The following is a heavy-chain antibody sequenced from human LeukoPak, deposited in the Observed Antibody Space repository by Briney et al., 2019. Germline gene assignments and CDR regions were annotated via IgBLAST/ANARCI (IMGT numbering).Heavy chain of an antibody. CDR1: GYTFTSYY. CDR2: INPSGGST. J-gene: IGHJ4*02. V-gene: IGHV1-46*01. CDR3: ARDSGMVRGTVDY. D-gene: IGHD3-10*01. Sequence: ASGKVSCKSSGYTFTSYYMYLVRQAPGQGLEWMGIINPSGGSTSYVQKFQGIVTMTRDTSTSTVYMELSSLRSEDTAVYYCARDSGMVRGTVDYWGQGTLVTVSS.